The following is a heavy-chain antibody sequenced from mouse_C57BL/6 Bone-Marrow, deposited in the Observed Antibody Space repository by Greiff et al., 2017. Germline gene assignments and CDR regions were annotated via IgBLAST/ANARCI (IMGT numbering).Heavy chain of an antibody. CDR3: ARPSTVVATGGLAGTWYFDV. V-gene: IGHV15-2*01. CDR2: ILPSIGRT. Sequence: QVQLQQSGSELRSPGSSVKLSCKDFDSEVFPIAYMSWVRQKPGHGFEWIGGILPSIGRTIYGEKFEDKATLDADTLSNTAYLELNSLTSEDSAIYYCARPSTVVATGGLAGTWYFDVWGTGTTVTVSS. CDR1: DSEVFPIAY. J-gene: IGHJ1*03. D-gene: IGHD1-1*01.